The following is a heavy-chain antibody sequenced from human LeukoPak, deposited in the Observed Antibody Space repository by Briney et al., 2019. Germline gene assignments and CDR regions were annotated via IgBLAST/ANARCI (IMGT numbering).Heavy chain of an antibody. D-gene: IGHD3-10*01. J-gene: IGHJ4*02. CDR3: ASVRRYYGSGSYYDFDY. CDR1: GYSNSSSYY. Sequence: SETLSLTGTDSGYSNSSSYYWGWIRQPPGKGLEWIGSIYYSGSTYYNPSLKSRVTISVDTSKNQFSLKLSSVTAADTAVYYCASVRRYYGSGSYYDFDYWGQETLVTVSS. CDR2: IYYSGST. V-gene: IGHV4-38-2*02.